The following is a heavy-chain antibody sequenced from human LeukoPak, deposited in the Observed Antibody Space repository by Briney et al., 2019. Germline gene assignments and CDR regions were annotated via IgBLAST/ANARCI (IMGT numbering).Heavy chain of an antibody. CDR2: INHSGST. CDR1: GGSFSGYH. D-gene: IGHD6-19*01. CDR3: AKKTTEVVAGHNWFDP. J-gene: IGHJ5*02. V-gene: IGHV4-34*01. Sequence: SETLSLTCAVYGGSFSGYHWSWIRQPPGKGLEWIGEINHSGSTNYNPSLKSRVTISVDTSKNQFSLKLSSVTAADTAVYYCAKKTTEVVAGHNWFDPWGQGSLVTVSS.